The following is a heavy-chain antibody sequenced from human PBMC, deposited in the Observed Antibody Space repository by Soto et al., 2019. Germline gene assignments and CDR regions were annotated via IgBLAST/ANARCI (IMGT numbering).Heavy chain of an antibody. D-gene: IGHD7-27*01. CDR2: IYYTGST. V-gene: IGHV4-59*11. CDR3: ARSNWYSEY. J-gene: IGHJ4*02. CDR1: GGSINNHY. Sequence: QVQLQESGPGLVKPSETLSLTCTVSGGSINNHYWSWIRQPPGKGLEWIGYIYYTGSTNYNPSLKHRVTISVNTSKNQFSLNLTSLTAADTAIHYCARSNWYSEYWGQGPWSPSPQ.